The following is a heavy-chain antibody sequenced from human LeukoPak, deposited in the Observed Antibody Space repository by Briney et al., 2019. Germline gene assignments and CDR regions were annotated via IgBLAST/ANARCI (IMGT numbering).Heavy chain of an antibody. CDR2: IYYSGST. CDR1: GGSISSSNW. V-gene: IGHV4-4*02. J-gene: IGHJ4*02. D-gene: IGHD2-8*01. Sequence: SGTLSLTCAVSGGSISSSNWWSWVRQPPGKGLEWIGSIYYSGSTYYNPSLKSRVTISVDTSKNQFSLKLSSVTAADTAVYYCATQGRSTQVFQVWGQGTLVTVSS. CDR3: ATQGRSTQVFQV.